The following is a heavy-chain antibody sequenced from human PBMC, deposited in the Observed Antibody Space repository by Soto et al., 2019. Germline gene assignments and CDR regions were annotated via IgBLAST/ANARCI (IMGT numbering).Heavy chain of an antibody. V-gene: IGHV4-31*03. CDR1: GHSLSSGGYY. J-gene: IGHJ4*02. CDR3: ARDWGSSGWPN. CDR2: IYFTGTT. D-gene: IGHD6-19*01. Sequence: SETLSLTCTVSGHSLSSGGYYWSWIRQHPGKGLEWVGYIYFTGTTLYNPSLKSRLAISVDTPKNQFSLKLTSVTAADTAVYYCARDWGSSGWPNWGQGVLVTVSS.